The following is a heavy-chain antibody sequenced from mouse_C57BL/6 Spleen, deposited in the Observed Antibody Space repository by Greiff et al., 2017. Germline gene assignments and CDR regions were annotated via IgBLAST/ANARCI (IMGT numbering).Heavy chain of an antibody. D-gene: IGHD4-1*01. CDR2: IDPEDGET. Sequence: LVESGAELVKPGASVKLSCTASGFNIKDYYMHWVKQRTEQGLEWIGRIDPEDGETKYAPKFQGKATITADTSSNTAYLQLSSLISEDTAVYYCARTPNWDSYYAMDYWGQGTSVTVSS. CDR1: GFNIKDYY. V-gene: IGHV14-2*01. J-gene: IGHJ4*01. CDR3: ARTPNWDSYYAMDY.